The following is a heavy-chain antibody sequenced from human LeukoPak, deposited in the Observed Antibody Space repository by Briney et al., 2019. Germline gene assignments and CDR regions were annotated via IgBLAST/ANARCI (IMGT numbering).Heavy chain of an antibody. V-gene: IGHV3-21*01. CDR2: ISSSSSYI. CDR1: GFTFSSYS. D-gene: IGHD3-3*02. J-gene: IGHJ3*02. Sequence: GGSLRLSCAASGFTFSSYSMNWVRQAPGKGLEWVSSISSSSSYIYYADSVKGRFTISRDNAKNSLYLQMNSLRAEDTAVYYCASDPFTISAYDAFNIWGQGTVVTVSS. CDR3: ASDPFTISAYDAFNI.